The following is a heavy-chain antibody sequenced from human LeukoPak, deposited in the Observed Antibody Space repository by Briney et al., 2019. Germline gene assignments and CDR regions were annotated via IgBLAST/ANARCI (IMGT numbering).Heavy chain of an antibody. CDR1: GFTFSDYY. CDR3: AREYSSSWYGPDYYYYGIDV. D-gene: IGHD6-13*01. Sequence: KPGGSLRLSCAASGFTFSDYYISWIRQAPGKGLEWVSYISSSSSYTNYADSVKGRFTISRDNAKNSLYLQMNSLRAEDTAVYYCAREYSSSWYGPDYYYYGIDVWGKGTTVTVSS. J-gene: IGHJ6*04. CDR2: ISSSSSYT. V-gene: IGHV3-11*06.